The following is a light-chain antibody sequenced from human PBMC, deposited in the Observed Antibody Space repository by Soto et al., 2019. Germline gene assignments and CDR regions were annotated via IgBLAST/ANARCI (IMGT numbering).Light chain of an antibody. V-gene: IGLV4-69*01. CDR2: LNSDGSH. CDR3: QTWGTGIHVV. J-gene: IGLJ2*01. Sequence: QLVLTQSPSASASLGASVKLTCTLSSGHSSYAIAWHQQQPEKGPRYLMKLNSDGSHSKGDGIPDRLSGSSSGAERYLTISSLQSEDEADYYCQTWGTGIHVVFGGGTKLTVL. CDR1: SGHSSYA.